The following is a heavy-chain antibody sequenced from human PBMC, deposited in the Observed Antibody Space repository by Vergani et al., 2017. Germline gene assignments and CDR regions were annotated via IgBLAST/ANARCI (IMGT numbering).Heavy chain of an antibody. CDR3: ATKSCGTPGCQIGYFRE. D-gene: IGHD1-1*01. CDR2: ISYDGTQK. J-gene: IGHJ1*01. Sequence: QVHLVESGGGVVQPGRSLRLSCVVSGFTSSYYGMHWVRQAPGKGLEWVAVISYDGTQKYYADSVKGRFTISRDNSKSTLYLQMNSLRTEDTAVYYCATKSCGTPGCQIGYFREWGQGTVVTVSP. CDR1: GFTSSYYG. V-gene: IGHV3-30*03.